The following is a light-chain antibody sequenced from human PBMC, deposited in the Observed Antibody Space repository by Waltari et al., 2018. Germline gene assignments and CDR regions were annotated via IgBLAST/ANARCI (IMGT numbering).Light chain of an antibody. V-gene: IGKV1-5*03. Sequence: DIQMTQFPATLSASVGDRVTITCRASQSISDWLAWFQQKPGNAPKLLIYKASTLHTGGPSRFSGSVSGSEFTLTINSLQADDFATYFCQQYDAYPYTFGQGTKLEI. J-gene: IGKJ2*01. CDR3: QQYDAYPYT. CDR2: KAS. CDR1: QSISDW.